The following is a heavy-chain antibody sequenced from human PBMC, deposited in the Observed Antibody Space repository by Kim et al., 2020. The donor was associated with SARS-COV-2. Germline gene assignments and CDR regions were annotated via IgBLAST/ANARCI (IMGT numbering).Heavy chain of an antibody. CDR3: ARARRQNGDYYS. V-gene: IGHV3-7*02. D-gene: IGHD4-17*01. J-gene: IGHJ4*02. Sequence: GGSLRLSCAASGFTFSDYWMSWVRQAPGKGLEWVANIKGDGRQNYYVDSVKSRFTISRDSDNNSLYLHMKSLRVEETAVYYCARARRQNGDYYSWGKGAPVTVSS. CDR1: GFTFSDYW. CDR2: IKGDGRQN.